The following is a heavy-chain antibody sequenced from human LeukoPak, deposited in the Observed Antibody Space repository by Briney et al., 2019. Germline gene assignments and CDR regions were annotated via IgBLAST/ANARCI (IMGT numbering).Heavy chain of an antibody. CDR2: INPSGGTT. V-gene: IGHV1-46*01. D-gene: IGHD3-10*01. J-gene: IGHJ6*03. CDR3: AASGFGFGELPSYFYYYMDV. Sequence: ASVKVSCKASGYIFTNYYMHWVRQAPGQGLEWMGLINPSGGTTRYAQKFQGRVTMTRDMSTSTVYMELSSLRSEDTAVYYCAASGFGFGELPSYFYYYMDVWGKGTTVTISS. CDR1: GYIFTNYY.